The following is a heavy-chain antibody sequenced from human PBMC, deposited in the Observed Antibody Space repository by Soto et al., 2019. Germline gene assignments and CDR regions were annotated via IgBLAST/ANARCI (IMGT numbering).Heavy chain of an antibody. J-gene: IGHJ6*02. CDR1: GYTFTSYG. Sequence: GASVKVSCKASGYTFTSYGISWVRQAPGQGLEWMGWISAYNGNTNYAQKLQGRVTMTTDTSTSTAYMELRSLRSDDTAVYYCARDLGIVVVPAAMRSVSGMDVWGQGTTVTVSS. V-gene: IGHV1-18*01. D-gene: IGHD2-2*01. CDR2: ISAYNGNT. CDR3: ARDLGIVVVPAAMRSVSGMDV.